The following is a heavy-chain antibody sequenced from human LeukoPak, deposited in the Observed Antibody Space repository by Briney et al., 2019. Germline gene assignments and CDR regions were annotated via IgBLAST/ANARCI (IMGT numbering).Heavy chain of an antibody. CDR2: IYYSGST. J-gene: IGHJ5*02. Sequence: PSETLSLTCTVSGGSISSYYWSWIRQPPGKGLEWIGYIYYSGSTNYNPSLKSRVTISVDTSKNQFSLKLSSVTAADTAVYYCARSGNWNYGGLQNWFDPWGQGTLVTVSS. CDR3: ARSGNWNYGGLQNWFDP. D-gene: IGHD1-7*01. V-gene: IGHV4-59*01. CDR1: GGSISSYY.